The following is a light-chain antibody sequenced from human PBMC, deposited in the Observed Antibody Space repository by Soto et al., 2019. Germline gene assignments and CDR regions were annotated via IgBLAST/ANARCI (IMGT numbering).Light chain of an antibody. J-gene: IGLJ2*01. Sequence: QSALTQPASVSGSPGQSITISCTGTSSDVGSYNLVSWYQQHPGKAPKLIIYEGSKRPSGVSNRFSGSKSGNTASLTISGLQAEDEADYYCCSYAGSSTFDVVFGGGTQLTVL. CDR2: EGS. V-gene: IGLV2-23*03. CDR3: CSYAGSSTFDVV. CDR1: SSDVGSYNL.